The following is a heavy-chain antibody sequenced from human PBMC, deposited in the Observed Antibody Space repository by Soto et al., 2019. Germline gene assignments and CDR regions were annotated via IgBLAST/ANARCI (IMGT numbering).Heavy chain of an antibody. CDR2: ISGSGGST. CDR1: GFTFSSYA. V-gene: IGHV3-23*01. CDR3: AKSERSKYYEELTEQQLVYYYGMDV. J-gene: IGHJ6*02. Sequence: GSLRLSCAASGFTFSSYAMSWVRQAPGKGLEWVSAISGSGGSTYYADSVKGRFTISRDNSKNTLYLQMNSLRAEDTAVYYCAKSERSKYYEELTEQQLVYYYGMDVWGQGTTVTVSS. D-gene: IGHD6-13*01.